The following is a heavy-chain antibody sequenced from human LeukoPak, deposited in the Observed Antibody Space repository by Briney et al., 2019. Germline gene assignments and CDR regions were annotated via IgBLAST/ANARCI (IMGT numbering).Heavy chain of an antibody. Sequence: GRSLRLSCAASGFTFSSYAMHWVRQAPGKGLEWVAVIPYDGSNKYYADSVKGRFTISRDNSKNTLYLQMNSLRAEDTAVYYCARDRRDKDSSGYYYIYYWGQGTLVTVSS. D-gene: IGHD3-22*01. V-gene: IGHV3-30-3*01. CDR3: ARDRRDKDSSGYYYIYY. J-gene: IGHJ4*02. CDR2: IPYDGSNK. CDR1: GFTFSSYA.